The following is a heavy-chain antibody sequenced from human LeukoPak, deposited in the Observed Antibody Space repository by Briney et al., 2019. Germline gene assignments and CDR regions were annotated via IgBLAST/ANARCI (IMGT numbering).Heavy chain of an antibody. CDR2: INPSGGST. CDR3: ARDPGGTLGGIPKNWFDP. CDR1: GYTFTSYY. Sequence: ASVKVSCKASGYTFTSYYMHWVRQAPGQGLEWMGIINPSGGSTSYAQKFQGRVTMTRDTSTSTVYMELSSLRSEDTAVYYCARDPGGTLGGIPKNWFDPWGQGTLVTVSS. D-gene: IGHD1-26*01. J-gene: IGHJ5*02. V-gene: IGHV1-46*01.